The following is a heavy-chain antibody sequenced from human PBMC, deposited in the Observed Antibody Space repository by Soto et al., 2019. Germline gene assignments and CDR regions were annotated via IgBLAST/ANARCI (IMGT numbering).Heavy chain of an antibody. CDR3: ARDPYDFWSGYFGHYYYGMDV. CDR1: GFTFSSYS. J-gene: IGHJ6*02. Sequence: GGSLRLSCAASGFTFSSYSMNWVRQAPGKGLEWVSYISRSSSTIYYADSVKGRFTISRDNAKNSLYLQMNSLRDEDTAVYYCARDPYDFWSGYFGHYYYGMDVWGQGTTVTVSS. D-gene: IGHD3-3*01. V-gene: IGHV3-48*02. CDR2: ISRSSSTI.